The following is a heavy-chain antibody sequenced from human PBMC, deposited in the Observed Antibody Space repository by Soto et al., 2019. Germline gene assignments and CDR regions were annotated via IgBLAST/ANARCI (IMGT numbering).Heavy chain of an antibody. CDR2: IYYSGST. CDR3: ARGRGKYYYYGMDV. V-gene: IGHV4-59*01. J-gene: IGHJ6*02. Sequence: SETLSLTCTVSGGSISSYYWSWIRQPPGKGLEWIGYIYYSGSTNYNPSLKSRVTISVDTSKNQFSLKLSSVTAADTAVYYCARGRGKYYYYGMDVWGQGTTVTSP. CDR1: GGSISSYY.